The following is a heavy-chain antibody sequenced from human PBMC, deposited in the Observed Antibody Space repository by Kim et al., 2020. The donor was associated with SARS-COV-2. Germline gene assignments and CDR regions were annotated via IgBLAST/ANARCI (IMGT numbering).Heavy chain of an antibody. V-gene: IGHV3-48*02. CDR2: ISSSSSTI. J-gene: IGHJ6*02. Sequence: GGSLRLSCAASGFTFSSYSMNWVRQAPGKGLEWVSYISSSSSTIYYADSVKGRFTISRDNAKNSLYLQMNSLRDEDTAVYYCATKGVLLWFGELLVPMDVWGQGPTVTVSS. D-gene: IGHD3-10*01. CDR1: GFTFSSYS. CDR3: ATKGVLLWFGELLVPMDV.